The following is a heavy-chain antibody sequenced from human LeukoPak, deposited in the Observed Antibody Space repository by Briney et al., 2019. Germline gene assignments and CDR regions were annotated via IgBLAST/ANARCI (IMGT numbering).Heavy chain of an antibody. CDR2: ISANNGNT. CDR1: GYTFSSHG. D-gene: IGHD3-10*01. V-gene: IGHV1-18*01. Sequence: ASVTVSCKASGYTFSSHGITWVRQAPGQGLEWMGWISANNGNTNYAQKLQSRVTVTTDTSTRIAYMELRSLRSDDTAVYYCAREGTAGRYYFDYWGQGTLVTVSS. J-gene: IGHJ4*02. CDR3: AREGTAGRYYFDY.